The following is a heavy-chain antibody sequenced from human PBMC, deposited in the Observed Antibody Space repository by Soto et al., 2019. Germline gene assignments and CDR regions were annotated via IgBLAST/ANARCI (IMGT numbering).Heavy chain of an antibody. D-gene: IGHD6-25*01. CDR1: GFTFRSYG. V-gene: IGHV3-30*18. CDR2: ISYDGSNK. J-gene: IGHJ6*02. CDR3: AKNRLANSNYYNYYYAMVV. Sequence: RRLSCAASGFTFRSYGMQWVRQAPGKGLEWVAAISYDGSNKYYGDSVKGRFTISRDNSKNTLYLQMNSLRAEDTAVYYCAKNRLANSNYYNYYYAMVVWGQGTTVTVSS.